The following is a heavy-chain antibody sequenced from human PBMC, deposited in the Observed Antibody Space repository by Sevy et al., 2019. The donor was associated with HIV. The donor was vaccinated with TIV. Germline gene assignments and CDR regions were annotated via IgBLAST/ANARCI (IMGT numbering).Heavy chain of an antibody. CDR1: GFSFDDYT. CDR3: ARDRRGYFHKSGDLISDACDV. D-gene: IGHD2-15*01. V-gene: IGHV3-20*04. J-gene: IGHJ3*01. Sequence: GGSLRLSCAASGFSFDDYTMNWVRQAPGKGLEWVSGITWNGDNIVYAESVKGRFTVSRDNDKTSLFLQMDRLRAEDTAVYYCARDRRGYFHKSGDLISDACDVCGQGTLVTVSS. CDR2: ITWNGDNI.